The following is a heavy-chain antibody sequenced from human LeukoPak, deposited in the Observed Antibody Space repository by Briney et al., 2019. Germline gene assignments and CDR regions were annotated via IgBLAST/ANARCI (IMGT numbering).Heavy chain of an antibody. D-gene: IGHD2-2*01. CDR3: AKNQLVVVVPAADDAFDI. Sequence: GGSLRLSCAASGFTFSSYAMSLVRQAPGKGLEWVSAISGSGGSTYYADSVKGRFTISRDNSKNTLYLQMNSLRAEDTTVYYCAKNQLVVVVPAADDAFDIWGQGTMVTVSS. CDR1: GFTFSSYA. V-gene: IGHV3-23*01. J-gene: IGHJ3*02. CDR2: ISGSGGST.